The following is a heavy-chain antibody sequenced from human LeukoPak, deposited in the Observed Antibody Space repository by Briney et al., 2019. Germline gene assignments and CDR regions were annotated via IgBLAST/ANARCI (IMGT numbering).Heavy chain of an antibody. D-gene: IGHD3-10*01. CDR1: GFTFSSYG. CDR2: IRYDGSNK. Sequence: PGGSLRLSCAASGFTFSSYGMHWVRQAPGKGLEWVAFIRYDGSNKYYADSVKGRFTISRDNSKNTLYLQMNSLKTEDTAVYYCTTGGVLITMPWGQGTMVTVSS. J-gene: IGHJ3*01. V-gene: IGHV3-30*02. CDR3: TTGGVLITMP.